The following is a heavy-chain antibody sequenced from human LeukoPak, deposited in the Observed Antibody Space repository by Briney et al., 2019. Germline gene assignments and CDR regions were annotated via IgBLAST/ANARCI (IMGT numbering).Heavy chain of an antibody. CDR2: IYYSGST. V-gene: IGHV4-31*03. J-gene: IGHJ6*02. D-gene: IGHD3-10*01. CDR1: GGSISSGGYY. CDR3: ARDYGRSRDYGMDV. Sequence: PSETLSLTCTVSGGSISSGGYYWSWIRQHPGKGLEWIGYIYYSGSTYYNPSLKSRVTISVDTSKNQFSLKLSSVTAADTAVYYCARDYGRSRDYGMDVWGQGTTVTVSS.